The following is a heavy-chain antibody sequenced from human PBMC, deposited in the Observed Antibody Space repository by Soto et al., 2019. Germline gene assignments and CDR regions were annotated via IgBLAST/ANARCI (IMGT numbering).Heavy chain of an antibody. J-gene: IGHJ4*02. CDR3: ASVNHGSGSYYMIDY. CDR1: GFTFSSYW. V-gene: IGHV3-74*01. Sequence: GGSLRLSCAASGFTFSSYWMHWVRQAPGKGLVWVSRINSDGSSTSYADSVKGRFTISRDNAKNTLYLQMNSLRAEDTAVYYCASVNHGSGSYYMIDYWGQGTLVTVSS. D-gene: IGHD3-10*01. CDR2: INSDGSST.